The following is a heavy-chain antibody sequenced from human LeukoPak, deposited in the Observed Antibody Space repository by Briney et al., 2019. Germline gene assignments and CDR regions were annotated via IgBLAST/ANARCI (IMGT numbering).Heavy chain of an antibody. Sequence: ASVKVSCKDSGGTFSSYAISWVRQAPGQGLEWMGGIIPIFGTANYAQKFQGRVTITADESTSTAYMELSSLRSEDTAVYYCASLYSSSWYGTNSWFDPWGQGTLVTVSS. CDR3: ASLYSSSWYGTNSWFDP. D-gene: IGHD6-13*01. J-gene: IGHJ5*02. CDR1: GGTFSSYA. CDR2: IIPIFGTA. V-gene: IGHV1-69*13.